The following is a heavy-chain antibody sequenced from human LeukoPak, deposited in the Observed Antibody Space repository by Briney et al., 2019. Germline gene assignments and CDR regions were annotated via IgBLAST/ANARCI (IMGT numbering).Heavy chain of an antibody. CDR2: IYPGDSDT. D-gene: IGHD3-10*01. J-gene: IGHJ4*02. CDR3: ARDPSYGSGSYQGTDY. V-gene: IGHV5-51*03. Sequence: GESLKISCKGSGYSFTSYWIGWVRQMPGKGLEWMGIIYPGDSDTRYSPSSQGQVTISADKSISTAYLQWSSLKASDTAMYYCARDPSYGSGSYQGTDYWGQGTLVTVSS. CDR1: GYSFTSYW.